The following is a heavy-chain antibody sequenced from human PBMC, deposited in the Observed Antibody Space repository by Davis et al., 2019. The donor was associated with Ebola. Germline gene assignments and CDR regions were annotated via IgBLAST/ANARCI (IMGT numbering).Heavy chain of an antibody. J-gene: IGHJ4*02. Sequence: GESLKIPCAASGFTFTSYAMHWVRQAPGHRLEWMGWINAGNGNTKYSQKFQGRVTITRDTSASTAYMELSSLRSEDTAVYYCAREVGPIDYWGQGTLVTVSS. V-gene: IGHV1-3*01. CDR3: AREVGPIDY. CDR2: INAGNGNT. D-gene: IGHD1-26*01. CDR1: GFTFTSYA.